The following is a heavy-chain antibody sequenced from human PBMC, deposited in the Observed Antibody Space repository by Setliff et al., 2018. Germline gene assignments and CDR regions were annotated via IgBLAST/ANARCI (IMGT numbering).Heavy chain of an antibody. CDR3: AKSPHDFLRCRVFFDY. CDR1: GFSFSSYA. CDR2: IIGSGIST. J-gene: IGHJ4*01. Sequence: GGSLRLSCAASGFSFSSYAMSWVRQAPGKGLEWVSSIIGSGISTYYADSVQGRFTISRDNHKNTLHLQMNSLRVEETAIYYCAKSPHDFLRCRVFFDYWGQGILVTVSS. D-gene: IGHD3-3*01. V-gene: IGHV3-23*01.